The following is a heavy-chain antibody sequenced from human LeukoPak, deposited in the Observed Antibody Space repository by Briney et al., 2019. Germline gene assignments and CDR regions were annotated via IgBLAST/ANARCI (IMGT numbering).Heavy chain of an antibody. J-gene: IGHJ4*02. D-gene: IGHD2-2*01. Sequence: GGSLRLSCAASGFTFSSYAMHWVRQAPGKGLEWVAVISYDGSNKYYADSVKGRFTISRDNSKNTLYLQMNSLRAEDTAVYYCARESRREYQLLHWGQGTLVTVSS. CDR3: ARESRREYQLLH. V-gene: IGHV3-30-3*01. CDR1: GFTFSSYA. CDR2: ISYDGSNK.